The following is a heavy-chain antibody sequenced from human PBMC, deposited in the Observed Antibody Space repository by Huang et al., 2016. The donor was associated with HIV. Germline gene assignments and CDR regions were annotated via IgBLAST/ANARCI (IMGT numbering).Heavy chain of an antibody. V-gene: IGHV4-39*01. CDR2: IYFGGIT. J-gene: IGHJ4*02. CDR3: ARIDGLLTFDH. CDR1: GGSVNSVGQH. Sequence: QVQLQESGPGLLKPSEALFLTCNVSGGSVNSVGQHWGWIRQPPRKGLDWIGTIYFGGITYNSPSLNSRVTIATDTSKNEVSLTVRFVAPSDTAVYHCARIDGLLTFDHWGPGVLVTVSS. D-gene: IGHD2-21*01.